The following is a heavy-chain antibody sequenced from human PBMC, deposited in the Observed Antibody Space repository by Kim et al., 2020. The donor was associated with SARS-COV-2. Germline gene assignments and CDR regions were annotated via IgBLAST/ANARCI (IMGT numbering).Heavy chain of an antibody. Sequence: SVKVSCKASGGTFSSYAISWVRQAPGQGLEWMGGIIPIFGTANYAQKFQGRVTITADKSTSTAYMELSSLRSEDTAVYYCARARGSGSSFSEYYYGMDVWGQGTTVTVSS. CDR3: ARARGSGSSFSEYYYGMDV. CDR1: GGTFSSYA. D-gene: IGHD6-6*01. V-gene: IGHV1-69*06. J-gene: IGHJ6*02. CDR2: IIPIFGTA.